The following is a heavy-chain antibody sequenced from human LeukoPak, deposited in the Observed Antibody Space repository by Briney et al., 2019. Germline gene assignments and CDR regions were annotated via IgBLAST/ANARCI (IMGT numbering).Heavy chain of an antibody. J-gene: IGHJ5*02. Sequence: NSSETLSLTCTVSGGSISSHYWSWIRQPPGKGLEWIGYIYYSGNTNSNPSLKSRVTMSVDTSKNQFSLKLSSVTAADTAVYYCARDSGDTDNWFDPWGQGTLVTVSS. CDR3: ARDSGDTDNWFDP. CDR1: GGSISSHY. D-gene: IGHD2-21*02. CDR2: IYYSGNT. V-gene: IGHV4-59*11.